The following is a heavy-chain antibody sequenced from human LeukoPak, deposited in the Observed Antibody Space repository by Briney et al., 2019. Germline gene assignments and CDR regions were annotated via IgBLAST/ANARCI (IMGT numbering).Heavy chain of an antibody. CDR3: ASGGPFGVGGFDY. CDR1: GGTFSSYA. J-gene: IGHJ4*02. Sequence: ASVKVSCKASGGTFSSYAISWVRQAPRQGLGWMGGIIPIFGTANYAQKFQGRVTITTDESTSTAYMELSSLRSEDTAVYYCASGGPFGVGGFDYWGQGTLVTVSS. D-gene: IGHD3-3*01. CDR2: IIPIFGTA. V-gene: IGHV1-69*05.